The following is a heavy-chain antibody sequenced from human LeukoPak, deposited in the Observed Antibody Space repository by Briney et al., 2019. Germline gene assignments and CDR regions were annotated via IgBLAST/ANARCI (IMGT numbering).Heavy chain of an antibody. CDR3: ARAGSSGYYYHFDY. J-gene: IGHJ4*02. CDR2: ISSSSSYI. Sequence: GGSLRLSCAASGFTFSSYSMNWVRQAPGKGLEWVSSISSSSSYIYYADSVKGRFTISRDNAKNSPYLQMNSLRAEDTAVYYCARAGSSGYYYHFDYWGQGTLVTVSS. D-gene: IGHD3-22*01. V-gene: IGHV3-21*01. CDR1: GFTFSSYS.